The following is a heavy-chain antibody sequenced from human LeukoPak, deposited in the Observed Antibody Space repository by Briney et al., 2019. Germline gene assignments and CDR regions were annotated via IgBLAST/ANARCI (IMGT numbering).Heavy chain of an antibody. Sequence: GASVKVSCKASGYTFTSYGISWVRQAPGQGLEWMGWISAYNGNTNYAQRLQGRVTMTTDTSTSTAYMELRSLRSDDTAVYYCAGVTTYYYDSSGFDPWGQGTLVTVSS. V-gene: IGHV1-18*01. CDR2: ISAYNGNT. CDR1: GYTFTSYG. J-gene: IGHJ5*02. D-gene: IGHD3-22*01. CDR3: AGVTTYYYDSSGFDP.